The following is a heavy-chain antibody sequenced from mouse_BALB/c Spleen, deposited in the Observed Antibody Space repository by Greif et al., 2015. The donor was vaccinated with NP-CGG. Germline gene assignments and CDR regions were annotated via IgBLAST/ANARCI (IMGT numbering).Heavy chain of an antibody. D-gene: IGHD2-4*01. CDR3: VRPLYDFPYAMDY. Sequence: VQLQQSGPELVKPGASVKMSCKASGYTFTSHVMHWVKQKPGQGLEWIGYINPYNDGTKYNEKFKGKATLTSDKSSSTAYMELSSLTSEDSAVYYCVRPLYDFPYAMDYWGQGTSVTVSS. V-gene: IGHV1-14*01. J-gene: IGHJ4*01. CDR1: GYTFTSHV. CDR2: INPYNDGT.